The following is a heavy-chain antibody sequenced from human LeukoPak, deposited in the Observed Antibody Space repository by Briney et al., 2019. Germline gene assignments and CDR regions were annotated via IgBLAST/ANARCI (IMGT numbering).Heavy chain of an antibody. Sequence: GGSLRLSCAASGFTFSSYAMSWVRQAPVKGLEWVSAISGSGGSTYYADSVKGRFTISRDNSKNTLYLQMNSLRAEDTAVYYCANDLGQLAKGYWGQGTLVTVSS. CDR1: GFTFSSYA. D-gene: IGHD6-6*01. CDR3: ANDLGQLAKGY. J-gene: IGHJ4*02. V-gene: IGHV3-23*01. CDR2: ISGSGGST.